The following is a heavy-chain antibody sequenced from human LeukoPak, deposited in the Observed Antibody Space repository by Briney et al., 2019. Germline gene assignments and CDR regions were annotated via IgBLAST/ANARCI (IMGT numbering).Heavy chain of an antibody. CDR2: INHSGST. J-gene: IGHJ4*02. Sequence: SETLSLTRAVYGGSFSGYYWSWIRQPPGKGLEWIGEINHSGSTNYNPSLRSRVTISVDTSKNQFSLKLSSVTAADTAVYYCARGLYDSGYLVDYWGQGTLVTVSS. V-gene: IGHV4-34*01. D-gene: IGHD3-22*01. CDR1: GGSFSGYY. CDR3: ARGLYDSGYLVDY.